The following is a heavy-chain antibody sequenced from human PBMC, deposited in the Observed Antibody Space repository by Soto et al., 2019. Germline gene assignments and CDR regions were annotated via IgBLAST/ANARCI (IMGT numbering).Heavy chain of an antibody. CDR1: GLTFSKYA. Sequence: VGSLRLSCAASGLTFSKYAMSWVRQAPGKGLEWVSSINDGGGNTNYADSVKGRFTISRDNSKNTLYLQMSSLRGADTAVYYCAKETTVAYYYYYGLDLWGRGTTVTVSS. V-gene: IGHV3-23*01. J-gene: IGHJ6*02. CDR3: AKETTVAYYYYYGLDL. CDR2: INDGGGNT. D-gene: IGHD4-17*01.